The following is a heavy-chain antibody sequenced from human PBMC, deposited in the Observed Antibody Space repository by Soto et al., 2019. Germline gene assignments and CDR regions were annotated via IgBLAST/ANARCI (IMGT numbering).Heavy chain of an antibody. CDR1: GFTFSSYG. D-gene: IGHD2-2*01. CDR3: AKSFMPGGYYYYGMDV. J-gene: IGHJ6*02. CDR2: ISYDGSNK. Sequence: QPGGSLRLSCAASGFTFSSYGMHWVRQAPGKGLEWVAVISYDGSNKYYADSVKGRFTISRDNSKNTLYLQMNSLRAEDTAVYYCAKSFMPGGYYYYGMDVWGQGTTVTVSS. V-gene: IGHV3-30*18.